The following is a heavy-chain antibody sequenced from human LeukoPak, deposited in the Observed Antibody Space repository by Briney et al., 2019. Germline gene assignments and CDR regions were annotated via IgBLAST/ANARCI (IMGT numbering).Heavy chain of an antibody. J-gene: IGHJ4*02. CDR1: VYTFTIYG. V-gene: IGHV1-18*01. CDR3: ARGLRGYSGYDYSFDY. Sequence: ASVKVSRKASVYTFTIYGISWVRQAPGQGREWVGWISAYNGKINYAQKLQGRVTITTETTTSTAYLELRSLRSDDTAVYCCARGLRGYSGYDYSFDYWGQGTLVTVSS. D-gene: IGHD5-12*01. CDR2: ISAYNGKI.